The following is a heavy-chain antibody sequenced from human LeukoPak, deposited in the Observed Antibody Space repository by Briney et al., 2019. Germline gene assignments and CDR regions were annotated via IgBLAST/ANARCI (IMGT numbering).Heavy chain of an antibody. CDR2: ISNDGGEK. Sequence: GGSLRLSCAASGFTFSNSAMLWVRQAPGKGLEWVAVISNDGGEKYYADSVKGRFTIYRDNSKNTLYLQMTSLRTEDTAVYYCAREGVVVRPFDYWGQGTLVTVSS. CDR3: AREGVVVRPFDY. D-gene: IGHD2-2*01. CDR1: GFTFSNSA. V-gene: IGHV3-30*04. J-gene: IGHJ4*02.